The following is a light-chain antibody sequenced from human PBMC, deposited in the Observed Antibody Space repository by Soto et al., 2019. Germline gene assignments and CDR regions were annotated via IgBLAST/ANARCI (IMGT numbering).Light chain of an antibody. CDR3: QQAKSFPPT. Sequence: DIQMTQSPSSVSASLGDRVTITCRASQDIRSWLDWYQQKPGKAPHLLIYAASTLQSGVPSRFSGSGSGTDFTLTISSLQPEDIATYYCQQAKSFPPTFGQGTRLEIK. J-gene: IGKJ5*01. CDR2: AAS. CDR1: QDIRSW. V-gene: IGKV1-12*01.